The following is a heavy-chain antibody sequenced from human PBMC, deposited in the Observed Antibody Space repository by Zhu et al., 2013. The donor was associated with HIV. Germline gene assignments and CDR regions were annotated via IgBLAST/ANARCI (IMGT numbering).Heavy chain of an antibody. V-gene: IGHV1-2*02. CDR3: ARDGDGGFNDFDI. D-gene: IGHD3-10*01. Sequence: QVQVVQSGAEVKKPGASVKVSCKASGYTFSAYYIHWVRQAPGQGLEWLGWITPDTGETRYPPKFQGRVTMTRDTSINTVYMAVSGLTSDDTAMYYCARDGDGGFNDFDIWGQGTLVTVSS. J-gene: IGHJ3*02. CDR2: ITPDTGET. CDR1: GYTFSAYY.